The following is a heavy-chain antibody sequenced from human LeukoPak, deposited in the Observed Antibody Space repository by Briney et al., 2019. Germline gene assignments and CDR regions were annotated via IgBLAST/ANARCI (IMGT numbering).Heavy chain of an antibody. D-gene: IGHD5-18*01. Sequence: PGRSLRLSCAASGFTFSSYAMHWVRQAPGKGLEWVAVISYDGSNKYYADSVKGRFTISRDNSKNTLYLQMNSLRAEDTAVYYCARGGTAMVFPWDYWGQGTLVTVSS. CDR2: ISYDGSNK. J-gene: IGHJ4*02. CDR3: ARGGTAMVFPWDY. V-gene: IGHV3-30-3*01. CDR1: GFTFSSYA.